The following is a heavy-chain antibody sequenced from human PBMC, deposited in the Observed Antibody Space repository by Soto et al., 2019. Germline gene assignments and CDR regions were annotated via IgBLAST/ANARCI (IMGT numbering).Heavy chain of an antibody. CDR1: GFTFSNAW. J-gene: IGHJ6*02. V-gene: IGHV3-15*07. Sequence: GGSLRLSCAASGFTFSNAWMNWVRQAPGKGLEWVGRIKSKTDGGTTDYAAPVKGRFTISRDDSKNTLYLQMNSLKTEDTAVYYCTTPGSIAARHPGGGYYGMDVWGQGTTVTVSS. D-gene: IGHD6-6*01. CDR3: TTPGSIAARHPGGGYYGMDV. CDR2: IKSKTDGGTT.